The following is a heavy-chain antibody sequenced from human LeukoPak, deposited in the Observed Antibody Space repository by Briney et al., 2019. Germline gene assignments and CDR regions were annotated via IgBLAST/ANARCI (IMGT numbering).Heavy chain of an antibody. D-gene: IGHD4-11*01. V-gene: IGHV4-39*07. J-gene: IGHJ5*02. CDR1: GGSISSSSYY. CDR3: ARQRRQYSLNWFDP. CDR2: INHSGST. Sequence: SETLSLTCTVSGGSISSSSYYWSWIRQPPGKGLEWIGEINHSGSTNYNPSLKSRVTISVDTSKNQFSLKLSSVTAADTAVYYCARQRRQYSLNWFDPWGQGTLVTVSS.